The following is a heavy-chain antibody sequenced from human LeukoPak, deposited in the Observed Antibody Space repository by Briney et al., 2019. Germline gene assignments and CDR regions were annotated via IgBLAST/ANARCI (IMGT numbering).Heavy chain of an antibody. D-gene: IGHD3-9*01. V-gene: IGHV4-34*01. J-gene: IGHJ3*02. CDR2: INHSGST. CDR1: GGSFSGYY. CDR3: ARGGNYDILTGYYRSWAFDI. Sequence: SETLSLTCAVYGGSFSGYYWSWIRQPPGKGLEWIGEINHSGSTNYNPSLKSRVTISVDTSKNQFSLKLSSVTAADTAVYYCARGGNYDILTGYYRSWAFDIWGQGTMVTVSS.